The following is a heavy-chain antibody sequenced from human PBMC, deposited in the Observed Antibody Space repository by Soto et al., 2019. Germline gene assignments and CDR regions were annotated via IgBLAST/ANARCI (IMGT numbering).Heavy chain of an antibody. CDR1: GYSFTSYW. Sequence: PGESLKISCKGSGYSFTSYWISWVRQMPGKGLEWMGRIDPSDSYTNYSPSFQGHVTISADKSISTAYLQWSSLKASDTAMYYCARHFSQGYYDILTGYGMDVWGQGTTVTVSS. D-gene: IGHD3-9*01. J-gene: IGHJ6*02. CDR3: ARHFSQGYYDILTGYGMDV. V-gene: IGHV5-10-1*01. CDR2: IDPSDSYT.